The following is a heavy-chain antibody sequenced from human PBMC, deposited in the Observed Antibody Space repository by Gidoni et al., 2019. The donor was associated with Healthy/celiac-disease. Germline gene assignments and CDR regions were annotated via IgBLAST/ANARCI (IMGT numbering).Heavy chain of an antibody. V-gene: IGHV4-30-4*01. D-gene: IGHD5-18*01. Sequence: QVQLQESGPGLGKPSQTMSLTCTVSGGSISSGDYYWSWIRQPPGKGLEWIGYIYYRGSTYYNPSLKSRVTISVDTSKNQFSLKLSSVTAADTAVYYCARANVDTAMAYWGQGTLVTVSS. J-gene: IGHJ4*02. CDR2: IYYRGST. CDR3: ARANVDTAMAY. CDR1: GGSISSGDYY.